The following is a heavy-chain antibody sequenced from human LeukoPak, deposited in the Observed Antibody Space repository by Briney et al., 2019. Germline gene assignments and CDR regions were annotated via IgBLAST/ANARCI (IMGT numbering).Heavy chain of an antibody. V-gene: IGHV1-18*01. CDR3: ARDPSIPQNDFWSSWGYYYYYDIDV. Sequence: ASVKVTCKPSGYTFTSYGISWVRQSPGQGLVWMGWISAYNGNTNCAQKLQGRVTMTTDTSTCTAYMELRSLRSDDTAVYYCARDPSIPQNDFWSSWGYYYYYDIDVWGQGTTVTVSS. CDR1: GYTFTSYG. CDR2: ISAYNGNT. J-gene: IGHJ6*02. D-gene: IGHD3-3*01.